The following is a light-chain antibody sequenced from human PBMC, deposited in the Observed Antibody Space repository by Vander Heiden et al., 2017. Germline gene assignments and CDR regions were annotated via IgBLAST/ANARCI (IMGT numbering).Light chain of an antibody. Sequence: DIVMTQSPDSMAVALGERVTINCKSSQRVLYNSNNKNYLAWYQQKAGQPPKLLIYWASTRESGVPDRFSGSGSGTDFTLTINSLQAEDVALYYCQQSYSSPLTFGGGTKVEIK. CDR2: WAS. CDR1: QRVLYNSNNKNY. V-gene: IGKV4-1*01. CDR3: QQSYSSPLT. J-gene: IGKJ4*01.